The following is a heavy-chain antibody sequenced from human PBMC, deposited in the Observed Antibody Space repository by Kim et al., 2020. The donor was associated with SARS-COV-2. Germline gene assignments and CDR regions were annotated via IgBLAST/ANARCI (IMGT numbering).Heavy chain of an antibody. CDR3: ARIEQWLVPGGY. V-gene: IGHV4-34*01. Sequence: SETLSLTCAVYGGSFSGYYWSWIRQPPGKGLEWIGEINHSGSTNYNPSLKSRVTISVDTSKNQFSLKLSSVTAADTAVYYCARIEQWLVPGGYWGQGTLVTVSS. D-gene: IGHD6-19*01. J-gene: IGHJ4*02. CDR1: GGSFSGYY. CDR2: INHSGST.